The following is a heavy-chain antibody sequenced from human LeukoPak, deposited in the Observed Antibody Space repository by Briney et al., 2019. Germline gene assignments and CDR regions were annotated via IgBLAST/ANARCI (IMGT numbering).Heavy chain of an antibody. CDR3: ARDRIAARPGKYNWFDP. CDR2: ISSSSSYI. D-gene: IGHD6-6*01. Sequence: NPGGSLRLSCAASGFTFSSYAMSWVRQAPGKGLEWVSSISSSSSYIYYADSVKGRFTISRDNAKNSLYLQMNSLRAEDTAVYYCARDRIAARPGKYNWFDPWGQGTLVTVSS. V-gene: IGHV3-21*01. J-gene: IGHJ5*02. CDR1: GFTFSSYA.